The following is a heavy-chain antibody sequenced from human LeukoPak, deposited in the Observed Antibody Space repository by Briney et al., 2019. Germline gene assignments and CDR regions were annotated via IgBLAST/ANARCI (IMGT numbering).Heavy chain of an antibody. D-gene: IGHD3-22*01. J-gene: IGHJ4*02. Sequence: PSETLSLTCTVSGGSISSYYWSWIRQPPGKGLEWIGYIYYSGSTNYNPSLKSRVTISVDTSKNQFSLKLSSVTAADTAVYYCARYVPLGSGYSYYFDYWGQGTLVTVSS. CDR3: ARYVPLGSGYSYYFDY. V-gene: IGHV4-59*01. CDR2: IYYSGST. CDR1: GGSISSYY.